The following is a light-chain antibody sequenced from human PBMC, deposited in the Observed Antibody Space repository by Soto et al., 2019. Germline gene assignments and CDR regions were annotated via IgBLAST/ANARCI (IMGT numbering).Light chain of an antibody. Sequence: QSALTQPASVSGSPGQSITISCTGTSSDVGSYNLVSWYQQHPGKAPKLMIYEGTNRPSGVSNRFSGSKSGNTASLTISGLQAEDDADYYCCSYAVSSTDVVFGGGTKLTVL. CDR3: CSYAVSSTDVV. V-gene: IGLV2-23*01. J-gene: IGLJ2*01. CDR2: EGT. CDR1: SSDVGSYNL.